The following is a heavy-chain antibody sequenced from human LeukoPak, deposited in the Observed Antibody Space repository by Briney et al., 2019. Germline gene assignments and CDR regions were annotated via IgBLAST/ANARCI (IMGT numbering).Heavy chain of an antibody. CDR3: ARHFGSITLAFDI. D-gene: IGHD3-16*01. V-gene: IGHV4-39*01. Sequence: SETLSLTCTLSLGSISISSYYWGWIRQPPGKGLEWIGCIYYSGSTYYNPSLKSRFTISVDTSKNQFSLKLSSVTAADTAVYYCARHFGSITLAFDIWGQGTMVTVSS. CDR1: LGSISISSYY. J-gene: IGHJ3*02. CDR2: IYYSGST.